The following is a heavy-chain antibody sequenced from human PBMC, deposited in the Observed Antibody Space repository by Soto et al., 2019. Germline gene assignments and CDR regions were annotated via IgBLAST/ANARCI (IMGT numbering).Heavy chain of an antibody. CDR3: AKRKWDYTGSAFDI. V-gene: IGHV5-10-1*01. D-gene: IGHD1-1*01. CDR1: GYSFTSYW. Sequence: PGESLKISCKGSGYSFTSYWIGWVRQMPGKGLEWMGRIDPGDSVTTYNPSFQGHVTMSADKSINTAYLQWSSLKASDAAVYYCAKRKWDYTGSAFDIWGQGTMVTVSS. J-gene: IGHJ3*02. CDR2: IDPGDSVT.